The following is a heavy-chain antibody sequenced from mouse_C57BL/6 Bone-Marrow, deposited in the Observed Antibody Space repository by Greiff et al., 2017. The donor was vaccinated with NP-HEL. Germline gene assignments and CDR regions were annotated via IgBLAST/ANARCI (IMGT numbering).Heavy chain of an antibody. CDR1: GFTFSDYY. CDR2: ISNGGGST. CDR3: AREEGTGTAWFAY. J-gene: IGHJ3*01. D-gene: IGHD4-1*01. V-gene: IGHV5-12*01. Sequence: EVKLMESGGGLVQPGGSLKLSCAASGFTFSDYYMYWVRQTPEKRLEWVAYISNGGGSTYYPDTVKGRFTISRENAKNTLYLQMSRLKSEDTAMYYCAREEGTGTAWFAYWGQGTLVTVSA.